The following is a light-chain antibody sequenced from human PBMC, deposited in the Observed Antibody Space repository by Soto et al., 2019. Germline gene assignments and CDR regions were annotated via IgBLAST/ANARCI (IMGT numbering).Light chain of an antibody. CDR1: SSDVGAYNY. J-gene: IGLJ2*01. V-gene: IGLV2-14*03. Sequence: QSALTQPASVSGSHGQSITISCTGTSSDVGAYNYVSWYQQRPGKVPKLIIYDVSSRPSGVSNHFSGSKSGNTASLTISGLQAEDEADYYCSSYGSGGTLVIFGGGTQLTVL. CDR2: DVS. CDR3: SSYGSGGTLVI.